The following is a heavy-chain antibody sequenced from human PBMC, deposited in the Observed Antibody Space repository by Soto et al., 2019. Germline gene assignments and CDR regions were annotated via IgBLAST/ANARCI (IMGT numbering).Heavy chain of an antibody. CDR3: AKKLHYGSGTYYFYFDY. CDR1: GFTFSHYA. V-gene: IGHV3-23*01. D-gene: IGHD3-10*01. Sequence: EVQLLESGGGLVQPGGSLRLSWAASGFTFSHYAMTWVRQAPGKGLEWVSTMTYSGDSIYYADSVKGRFTISRDNSKNTLYLQMNSLRAEDTAVYYCAKKLHYGSGTYYFYFDYWGQGTLVTVSS. CDR2: MTYSGDSI. J-gene: IGHJ4*02.